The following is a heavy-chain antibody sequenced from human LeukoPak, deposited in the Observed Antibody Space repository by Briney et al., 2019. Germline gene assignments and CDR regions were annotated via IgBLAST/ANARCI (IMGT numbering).Heavy chain of an antibody. V-gene: IGHV3-30*03. Sequence: GGSLRLSCAASGFTFSSYGMHWVRQAPGKGMEWVAVISYDGSNKYYADSVKGRFTISRDNSKNTLYLQMNSLRAEDTAVYYCAREWHYDSSGYYYGSPFDYWGQRTLVTVSS. CDR3: AREWHYDSSGYYYGSPFDY. J-gene: IGHJ4*02. CDR2: ISYDGSNK. D-gene: IGHD3-22*01. CDR1: GFTFSSYG.